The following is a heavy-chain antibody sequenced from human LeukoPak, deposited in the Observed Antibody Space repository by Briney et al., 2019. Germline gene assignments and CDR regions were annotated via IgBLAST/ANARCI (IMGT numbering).Heavy chain of an antibody. J-gene: IGHJ1*01. D-gene: IGHD6-19*01. CDR3: ARGISDFQQ. CDR1: GGPISNNY. Sequence: SETLSLTCTVSGGPISNNYWSWLRQPPGKGLEWIGYIYYSGSTKYNPSLKSRVTISVDTSKNQFCLKLSSVTTADTAVYYCARGISDFQQWGQGTLVTVSS. CDR2: IYYSGST. V-gene: IGHV4-59*01.